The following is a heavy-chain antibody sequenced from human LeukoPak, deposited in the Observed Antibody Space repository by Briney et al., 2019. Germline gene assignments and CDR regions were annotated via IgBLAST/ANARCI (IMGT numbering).Heavy chain of an antibody. V-gene: IGHV3-23*01. J-gene: IGHJ4*02. Sequence: PGGSLRLSCAASGFTFSSYGMHWVRQAPGMGLEWVSAISGSGGSTYYADSVKGRFTISRDNSKNTLYLQMNSLRAEDTAVYYCAKAYYYDSSGYDYWGQGTLVTVSS. D-gene: IGHD3-22*01. CDR1: GFTFSSYG. CDR2: ISGSGGST. CDR3: AKAYYYDSSGYDY.